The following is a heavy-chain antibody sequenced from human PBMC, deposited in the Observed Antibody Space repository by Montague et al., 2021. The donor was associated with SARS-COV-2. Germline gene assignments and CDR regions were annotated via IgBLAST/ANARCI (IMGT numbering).Heavy chain of an antibody. Sequence: PALVKPTQTLTLTGTFSGFSLSTSGVGVGWIRQPPGKALEWLALIYWDDDKRYSPSLKSRLTITKDTSKNQVVLTMTNMDPVDTATYYCAHRPSIAAAGTFRSDPWGQGTLVTVSS. CDR1: GFSLSTSGVG. J-gene: IGHJ5*02. CDR2: IYWDDDK. D-gene: IGHD6-13*01. V-gene: IGHV2-5*02. CDR3: AHRPSIAAAGTFRSDP.